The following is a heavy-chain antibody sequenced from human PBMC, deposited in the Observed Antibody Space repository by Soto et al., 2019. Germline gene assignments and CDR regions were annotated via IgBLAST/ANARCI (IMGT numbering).Heavy chain of an antibody. CDR1: GYTFTGYY. D-gene: IGHD6-13*01. Sequence: ASVKVSCKASGYTFTGYYMHWVRQAPGQGLEWMGWINPNNGGTIYAQKFQGWVTMTRDTSISTAYMELNRLRSDDTAVYYCARVPIAAAGIPFAYWGQGSLVTVSS. CDR3: ARVPIAAAGIPFAY. CDR2: INPNNGGT. V-gene: IGHV1-2*04. J-gene: IGHJ4*02.